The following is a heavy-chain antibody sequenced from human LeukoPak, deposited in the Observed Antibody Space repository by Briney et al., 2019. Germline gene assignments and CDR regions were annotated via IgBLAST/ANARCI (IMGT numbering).Heavy chain of an antibody. CDR3: ARGLSRQLWSYYFDY. V-gene: IGHV4-34*01. CDR1: GGCFSGYY. J-gene: IGHJ4*02. Sequence: SETLSLTCAVYGGCFSGYYWSWIRQPPGKGLEWIGEINHSGSTNYNPSLKSRVTISVDTSKNQFSLKLSSVTAADTAVYYCARGLSRQLWSYYFDYWGQGTLVTVPS. CDR2: INHSGST. D-gene: IGHD5-18*01.